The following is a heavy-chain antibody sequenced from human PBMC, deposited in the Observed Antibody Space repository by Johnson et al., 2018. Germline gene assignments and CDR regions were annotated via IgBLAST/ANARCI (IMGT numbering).Heavy chain of an antibody. Sequence: EEQLLESGGGLVQPGGSLKLSCAASGFTFSDYAMHWVRQAPGEGLEWVGRIRSKVNSYATAYGASVKGRFTSSRDYSKNTAYPQMNSLKTEDTAVYYCSRNAGSYSNDNWGQGTLVTVSS. J-gene: IGHJ4*02. D-gene: IGHD1-26*01. CDR1: GFTFSDYA. CDR2: IRSKVNSYAT. CDR3: SRNAGSYSNDN. V-gene: IGHV3-73*01.